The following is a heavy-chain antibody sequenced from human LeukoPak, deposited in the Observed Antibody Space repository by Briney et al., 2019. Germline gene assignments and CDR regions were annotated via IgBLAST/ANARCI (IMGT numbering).Heavy chain of an antibody. CDR2: ISSSSSTI. CDR1: GFTFNTYA. J-gene: IGHJ4*02. CDR3: ASIHSSSWSHYDY. D-gene: IGHD6-13*01. Sequence: GGSLRLSCEASGFTFNTYAIYWVRQAPGKGLEWVSYISSSSSTIYYADSVKGRFTISRDNAKNSLYLQMNSLRAEDTAVYYCASIHSSSWSHYDYWGQGTLVTVSS. V-gene: IGHV3-48*04.